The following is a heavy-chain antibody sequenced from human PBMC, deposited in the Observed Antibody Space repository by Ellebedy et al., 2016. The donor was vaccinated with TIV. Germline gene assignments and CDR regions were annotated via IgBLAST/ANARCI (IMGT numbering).Heavy chain of an antibody. J-gene: IGHJ3*02. D-gene: IGHD2-2*02. Sequence: GESLKISXAASGFTFSSYWMSWVRQAPAKGLEWVANINQDGSEKYYVDSVKGRFTISRDNAKNSLYLQMNSLRVEDTAVYYCARDRSLYRTDAFDIWGQGTMVTVSS. CDR3: ARDRSLYRTDAFDI. CDR1: GFTFSSYW. V-gene: IGHV3-7*01. CDR2: INQDGSEK.